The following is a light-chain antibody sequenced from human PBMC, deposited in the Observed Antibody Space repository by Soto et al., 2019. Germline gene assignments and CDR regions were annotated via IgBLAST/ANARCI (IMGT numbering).Light chain of an antibody. CDR2: DAS. CDR3: HQYNSYPWT. V-gene: IGKV1-5*01. CDR1: HSISSW. J-gene: IGKJ1*01. Sequence: DIQMTQSPSSLSSSLVDRVTSTCRATHSISSWLAWYQQKPGKAPKLLIYDASSLESGVPSRFSGSGSGTEFTLTITSLQPDDFATYYCHQYNSYPWTFGQGTKVDIK.